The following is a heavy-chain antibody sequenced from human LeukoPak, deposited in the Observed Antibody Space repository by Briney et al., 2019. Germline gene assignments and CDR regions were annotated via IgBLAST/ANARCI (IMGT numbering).Heavy chain of an antibody. CDR1: GGSISSYY. CDR2: IYYSGST. J-gene: IGHJ4*02. CDR3: ARVWWELPFDY. D-gene: IGHD1-26*01. V-gene: IGHV4-59*01. Sequence: PSETLSLTCTVSGGSISSYYWSWLRQPPGKGLEWIGYIYYSGSTNYNPSLKSRVTISVDTSKNQFSLKLSSVTAADSAVYYCARVWWELPFDYWGQGTLVTVSS.